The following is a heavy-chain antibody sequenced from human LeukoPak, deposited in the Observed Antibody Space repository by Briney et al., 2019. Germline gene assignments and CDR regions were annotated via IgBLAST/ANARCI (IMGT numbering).Heavy chain of an antibody. CDR2: IYYSGST. CDR3: ASQPLNYDFWSFDY. Sequence: NPSETLSLTCTVSGGSISSSNYYWGWIRQPPGKGLEWIGSIYYSGSTSYNPSLKSRVTISVDTSKNQFSLKLYSVTAADTAVYYCASQPLNYDFWSFDYWGQGTLVAVSS. J-gene: IGHJ4*02. D-gene: IGHD3-3*01. V-gene: IGHV4-39*07. CDR1: GGSISSSNYY.